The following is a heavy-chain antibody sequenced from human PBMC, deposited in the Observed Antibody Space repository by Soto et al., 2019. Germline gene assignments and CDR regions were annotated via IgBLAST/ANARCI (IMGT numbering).Heavy chain of an antibody. CDR2: MNPNSGNT. Sequence: QVPLVQSGAEVKKPGASVKVSCKASGYTFTSYDINWVRQATGQGLEWMGWMNPNSGNTGYAQKFQGRVTMTRNTSISTAYMELSSLRSEDTAVYYCARVIVVVPAASNWFDPWGQGTLVTVSS. CDR1: GYTFTSYD. CDR3: ARVIVVVPAASNWFDP. D-gene: IGHD2-2*01. J-gene: IGHJ5*02. V-gene: IGHV1-8*01.